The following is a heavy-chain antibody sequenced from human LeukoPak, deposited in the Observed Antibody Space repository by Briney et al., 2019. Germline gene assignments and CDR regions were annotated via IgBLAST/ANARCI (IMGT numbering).Heavy chain of an antibody. Sequence: PGGSLRLSCAASGFTFSSYGMHWVRQAPGKGLEWVAVISYDGSNKYYADSVKGRFTISRDNSKNTLYLQMDSLRAEDTAVYYCAREGVAVAGKTALDYWGQGTLVTVSS. J-gene: IGHJ4*02. CDR1: GFTFSSYG. D-gene: IGHD6-19*01. V-gene: IGHV3-30*03. CDR3: AREGVAVAGKTALDY. CDR2: ISYDGSNK.